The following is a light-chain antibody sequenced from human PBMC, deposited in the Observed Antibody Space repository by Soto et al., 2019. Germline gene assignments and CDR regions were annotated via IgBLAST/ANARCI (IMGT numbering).Light chain of an antibody. CDR1: SSDVGAYDY. CDR2: EVS. J-gene: IGLJ1*01. V-gene: IGLV2-14*03. CDR3: SSYTSSSTRV. Sequence: QSALTQPASVSGSPGQSITISCTGTSSDVGAYDYVSWYQQHPDKAPKLMIYEVSNRPSGASNRFSGSKSVNTATLTISGLKTEDEADYYCSSYTSSSTRVFGTGTKLTVL.